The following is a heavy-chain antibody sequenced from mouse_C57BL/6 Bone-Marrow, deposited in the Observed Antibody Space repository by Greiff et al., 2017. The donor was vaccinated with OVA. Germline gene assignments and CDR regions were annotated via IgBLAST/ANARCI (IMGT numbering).Heavy chain of an antibody. CDR3: ARSRLRWYFDV. J-gene: IGHJ1*03. CDR1: GYTFTNYW. V-gene: IGHV1-63*01. D-gene: IGHD2-4*01. CDR2: IYPGGGYT. Sequence: VQLQQSGAELVRPGTSVKMSCKASGYTFTNYWIGWAQQRPGHGLEWIGDIYPGGGYTNYNEKFKGKATLTADKSSSTAYMQFSSLTSEDSAIYYCARSRLRWYFDVWGTGTTVTVSS.